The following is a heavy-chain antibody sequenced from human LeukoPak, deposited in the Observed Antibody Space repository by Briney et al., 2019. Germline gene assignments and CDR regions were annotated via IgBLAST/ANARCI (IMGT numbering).Heavy chain of an antibody. Sequence: AASVKVSCKASGYTFTSYDINWVRQVTGQGREWMGWMNPKSGNTGYAQKFQGRVTMTRNTSISTAYMELSSLRSEDTAVYYCARDYLPDYYDSSGYYYVNAFDIWGQGTMVTVSS. D-gene: IGHD3-22*01. J-gene: IGHJ3*02. V-gene: IGHV1-8*02. CDR2: MNPKSGNT. CDR1: GYTFTSYD. CDR3: ARDYLPDYYDSSGYYYVNAFDI.